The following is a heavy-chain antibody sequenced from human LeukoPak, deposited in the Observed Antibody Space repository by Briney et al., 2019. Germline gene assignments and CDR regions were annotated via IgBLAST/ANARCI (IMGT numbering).Heavy chain of an antibody. D-gene: IGHD3-10*01. Sequence: GGSLRLSCAASGFTFSSYSMNWVRQAPGKGLEWVSSISSSSGYIYHADSVKGRFTISRDNAKNSLYLQMNSLRAEDTAVYYCARDRGRTYYFDYWGQGTLVTVSS. V-gene: IGHV3-21*01. J-gene: IGHJ4*02. CDR2: ISSSSGYI. CDR3: ARDRGRTYYFDY. CDR1: GFTFSSYS.